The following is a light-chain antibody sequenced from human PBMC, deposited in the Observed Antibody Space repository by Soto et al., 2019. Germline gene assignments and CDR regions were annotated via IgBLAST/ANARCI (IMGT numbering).Light chain of an antibody. CDR3: QQYGSSPGT. J-gene: IGKJ2*01. CDR1: QSVSSSY. V-gene: IGKV3-20*01. Sequence: EIVLTQSPGTLSLSPGERATLSCRASQSVSSSYLAWDQQKPGQAPRLLIYGASSRATGIPDRFSGSGAGTEFALTISRWEPEDFAVYYCQQYGSSPGTVGQGTKLEIQ. CDR2: GAS.